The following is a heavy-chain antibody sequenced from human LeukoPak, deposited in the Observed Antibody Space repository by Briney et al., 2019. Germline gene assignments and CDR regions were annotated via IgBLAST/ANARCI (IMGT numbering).Heavy chain of an antibody. CDR2: IYSSGST. V-gene: IGHV4-61*02. D-gene: IGHD6-6*01. Sequence: SETLSLTCTVSGGSIGSGTYYWSWIRQPAGKGLERIGRIYSSGSTNYNPSLKSRATISEDTSKNQFSLKLSSVTAADTAVYYCARGEYSNSSLLYYYYYMDVWGKGTTVTVSS. CDR1: GGSIGSGTYY. CDR3: ARGEYSNSSLLYYYYYMDV. J-gene: IGHJ6*03.